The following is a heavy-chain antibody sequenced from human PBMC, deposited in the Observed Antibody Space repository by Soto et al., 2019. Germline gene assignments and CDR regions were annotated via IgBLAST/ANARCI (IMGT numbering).Heavy chain of an antibody. CDR2: IYYSGST. CDR1: GGSISSGGYY. V-gene: IGHV4-31*03. J-gene: IGHJ5*02. CDR3: ARWETMVRGVIANWFDP. D-gene: IGHD3-10*01. Sequence: SETLSLTCTVSGGSISSGGYYWSWIRQHPGKGLEWIGYIYYSGSTYYNPSLKSRVTISVDTSKNQFSLKLSSVTAADTAVYYCARWETMVRGVIANWFDPWGQGALVTVSS.